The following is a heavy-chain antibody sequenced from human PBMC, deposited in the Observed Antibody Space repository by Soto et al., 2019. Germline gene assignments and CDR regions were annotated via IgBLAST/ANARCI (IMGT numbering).Heavy chain of an antibody. CDR3: ARGTYYYDSSGYSLDY. D-gene: IGHD3-22*01. CDR1: GDSVSSNSAA. Sequence: SQTLSLTCAISGDSVSSNSAAWNWIRQSPSRGLEWLGKTYYRSKWYNHYAVSVKSRIIINPDTSKNQFSLQLNSVIPEDTAVYFCARGTYYYDSSGYSLDYWGQGTLVTVS. CDR2: TYYRSKWYN. J-gene: IGHJ4*02. V-gene: IGHV6-1*01.